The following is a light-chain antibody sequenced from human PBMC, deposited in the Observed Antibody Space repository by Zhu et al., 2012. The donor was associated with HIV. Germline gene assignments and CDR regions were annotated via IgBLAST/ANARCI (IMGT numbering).Light chain of an antibody. CDR3: QQRVNWPLT. V-gene: IGKV3-11*01. CDR2: DAS. J-gene: IGKJ4*01. CDR1: RSVSSF. Sequence: IVLTQSPPTLSLSPGERATVSCRASRSVSSFLAWYQQKPGQAPRLLIYDASKRAAGIPPRFSGSGSGTDFTLTISSLEPEDFALYYCQQRVNWPLTFGGGTKVEIK.